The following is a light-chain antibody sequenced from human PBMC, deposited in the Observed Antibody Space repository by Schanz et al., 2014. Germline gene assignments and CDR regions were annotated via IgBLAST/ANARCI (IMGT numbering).Light chain of an antibody. CDR1: SSDVGGYNY. V-gene: IGLV2-14*03. J-gene: IGLJ3*02. Sequence: QSALTQPASVSGSPGQSITISCTGTSSDVGGYNYVSWYQQHPGKAPKLMIYDVSNRPSGVSNRFSGSKSGNTASLTISGLQAEDEADYDCSSYKSSWVFGGGTKLPS. CDR2: DVS. CDR3: SSYKSSWV.